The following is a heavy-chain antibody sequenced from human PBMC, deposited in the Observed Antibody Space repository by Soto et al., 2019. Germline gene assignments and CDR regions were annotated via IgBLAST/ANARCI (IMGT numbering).Heavy chain of an antibody. CDR2: MNPNSGNT. CDR1: GYTFTSYD. V-gene: IGHV1-8*01. Sequence: GASVKVSCKASGYTFTSYDINWVRQATGQGLEWMGWMNPNSGNTGYAQKFQGRVTMTRNTSISTAYMQLSSLRSEDTAVYYCARGGDDSGVLTRGKYYYYYYYMDVWGKGTTVTVSS. J-gene: IGHJ6*03. CDR3: ARGGDDSGVLTRGKYYYYYYYMDV. D-gene: IGHD4-4*01.